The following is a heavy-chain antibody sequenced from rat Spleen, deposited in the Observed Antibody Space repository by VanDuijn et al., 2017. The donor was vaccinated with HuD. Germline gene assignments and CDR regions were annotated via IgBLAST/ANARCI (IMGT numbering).Heavy chain of an antibody. D-gene: IGHD4-3*01. CDR3: ARLYNSGYGFAY. J-gene: IGHJ3*01. CDR1: GFTFSNYG. V-gene: IGHV5-29*01. CDR2: INSDGSST. Sequence: EVQLVESGGGLVQPGRSLKLSCTASGFTFSNYGMAWVRQAPTKGLEWVATINSDGSSTYYRDSVKGRFTISRDNAKSTLYLQMDSLRAEDTATYYCARLYNSGYGFAYWGQGTLVTVSS.